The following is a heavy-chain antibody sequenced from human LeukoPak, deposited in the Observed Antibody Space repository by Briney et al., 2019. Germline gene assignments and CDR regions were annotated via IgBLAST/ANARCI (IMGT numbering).Heavy chain of an antibody. J-gene: IGHJ6*03. CDR3: ARDRITMVRGVVRYYYYYMDV. V-gene: IGHV4-34*01. CDR1: GGSFSGYY. Sequence: SETLSLTCAVYGGSFSGYYWSWIRQPPGKGLEWIGEINHSGSTNYNPSLKSRVTISVDTSKNQFSLKLSSVTAADTAVYYCARDRITMVRGVVRYYYYYMDVWGKGTTVTVS. D-gene: IGHD3-10*01. CDR2: INHSGST.